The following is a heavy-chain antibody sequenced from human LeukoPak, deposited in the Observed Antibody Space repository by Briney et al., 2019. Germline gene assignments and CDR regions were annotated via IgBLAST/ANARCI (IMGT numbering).Heavy chain of an antibody. V-gene: IGHV3-23*01. D-gene: IGHD3-22*01. Sequence: GGTLRLSCAASGFTFISYGMSWVRQAPGKGLEWVSAIGGSGGSTCYADSVKGRFTISRDNSKNTLYLQMNSLRAEDTSVYYCAKDLMPYYYDSSGYSYWGQGTLVTVSS. CDR2: IGGSGGST. CDR1: GFTFISYG. CDR3: AKDLMPYYYDSSGYSY. J-gene: IGHJ4*02.